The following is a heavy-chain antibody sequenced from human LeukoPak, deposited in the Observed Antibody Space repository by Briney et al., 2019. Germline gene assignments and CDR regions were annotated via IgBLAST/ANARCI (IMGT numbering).Heavy chain of an antibody. CDR1: GGSISSYY. V-gene: IGHV4-59*08. J-gene: IGHJ6*03. CDR3: ARHVSAAATVYYYYYIDV. CDR2: IYYSGST. Sequence: SETLSLTCTVSGGSISSYYWSWIRQPPGKGLEWIGYIYYSGSTNCNPSLKSRVTISVDTSKNQFSLKVSSVSATDTAVYYCARHVSAAATVYYYYYIDVWGKGTTVTISS. D-gene: IGHD4-11*01.